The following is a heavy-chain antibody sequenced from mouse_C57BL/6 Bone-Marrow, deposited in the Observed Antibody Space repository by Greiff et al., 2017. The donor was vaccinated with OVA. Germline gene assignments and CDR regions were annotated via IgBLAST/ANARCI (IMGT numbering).Heavy chain of an antibody. CDR3: ARNYDYDRGFDY. V-gene: IGHV1-81*01. CDR1: GYTFTSYG. J-gene: IGHJ2*01. CDR2: IYPRSGNT. D-gene: IGHD2-4*01. Sequence: VKLQESGAELARPGASVKLSCKASGYTFTSYGISWVKQRTGQGLEWIGEIYPRSGNTYYNEKFKGKATLTADKSSSTAYMELRSLTSEDSAVYFCARNYDYDRGFDYWGQGTTLTVSS.